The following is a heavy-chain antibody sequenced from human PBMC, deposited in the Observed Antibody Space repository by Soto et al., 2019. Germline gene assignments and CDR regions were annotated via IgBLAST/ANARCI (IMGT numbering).Heavy chain of an antibody. V-gene: IGHV4-39*01. D-gene: IGHD1-1*01. CDR2: SHYSGST. Sequence: QLQLQESGPGLVKPSETLSLVCSVSGGAITSTNYYWGWIRQTPGKGLEWIGSSHYSGSTYYNPSLKSRVTISVDTSRSQFSLKLRSVTATDTAVYYCANDIGGRAFDTDYWGQGILVTVSS. CDR1: GGAITSTNYY. CDR3: ANDIGGRAFDTDY. J-gene: IGHJ4*02.